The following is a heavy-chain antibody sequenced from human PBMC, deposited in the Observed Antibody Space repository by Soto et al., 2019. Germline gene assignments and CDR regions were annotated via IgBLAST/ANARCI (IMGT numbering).Heavy chain of an antibody. CDR1: GFTFSSYA. D-gene: IGHD3-16*01. J-gene: IGHJ5*02. Sequence: HPGGSLRLSCAASGFTFSSYAMHWVRQAPGKGLEWVAVISYDGSNKYYADSVKGRFTISRDNSKNTLYLQMNSLRAEDTAVYYCARERGPIMITFGGVIGLFDPWGQGTLVTVSS. CDR3: ARERGPIMITFGGVIGLFDP. V-gene: IGHV3-30-3*01. CDR2: ISYDGSNK.